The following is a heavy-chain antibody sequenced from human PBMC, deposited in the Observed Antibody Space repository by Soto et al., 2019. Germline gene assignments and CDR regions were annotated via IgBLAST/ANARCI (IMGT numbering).Heavy chain of an antibody. CDR2: IIPILGIA. J-gene: IGHJ6*03. CDR3: ASGSLGGYCSGGSCSPYYYYYYMDV. V-gene: IGHV1-69*02. D-gene: IGHD2-15*01. Sequence: QVQLVQSGAEVKKPGSSVKVSCKASGGTFSSYTISWVRQAPGQGLEWMGRIIPILGIANYAQKFQGRVTITADKSTSTAYMELSSLRSEDTAVYYCASGSLGGYCSGGSCSPYYYYYYMDVWGKGTTVTVSS. CDR1: GGTFSSYT.